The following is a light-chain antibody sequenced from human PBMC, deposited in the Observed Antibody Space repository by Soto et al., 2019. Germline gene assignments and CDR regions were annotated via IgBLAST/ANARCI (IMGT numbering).Light chain of an antibody. CDR1: QSISSW. V-gene: IGKV1-5*01. CDR2: DAS. CDR3: QQYNSYFGPLT. J-gene: IGKJ4*01. Sequence: DIQMTQSPSTLSASVGDRVTITCRASQSISSWLAWYQQKPGKAPKLLIYDASSLESGVPSRFSGSGSGTEFTLTISSLQPDDFATYYGQQYNSYFGPLTFGGGTKVEIK.